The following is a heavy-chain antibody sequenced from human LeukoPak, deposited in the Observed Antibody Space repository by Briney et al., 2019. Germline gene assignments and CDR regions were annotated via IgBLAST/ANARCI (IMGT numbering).Heavy chain of an antibody. CDR3: ARVSGGYDILAGYRKGTHFDY. D-gene: IGHD3-9*01. Sequence: GGSLRLSCAASGFTFSHYSIDWVRQAPGKGLERVAFITSSSSHIYYADSVKGRFTISRDNAKNALYLQMNSMRAEDTALYYCARVSGGYDILAGYRKGTHFDYWGQGTLVTVSS. CDR1: GFTFSHYS. V-gene: IGHV3-21*04. J-gene: IGHJ4*02. CDR2: ITSSSSHI.